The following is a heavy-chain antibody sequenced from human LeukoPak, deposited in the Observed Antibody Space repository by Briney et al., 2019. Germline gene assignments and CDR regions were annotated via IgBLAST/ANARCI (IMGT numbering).Heavy chain of an antibody. CDR2: ITGSGAHT. CDR3: AKRAFLESGTHDY. V-gene: IGHV3-23*01. D-gene: IGHD3-10*01. J-gene: IGHJ4*02. CDR1: GFTFSSYS. Sequence: RGSLTLTCVTSGFTFSSYSVRWVRQAPEKGLEWVSSITGSGAHTNYADSVKGRFTISRDNSKNTLYLQMNSLTAEDTAVYYCAKRAFLESGTHDYWGQGTPVTVSS.